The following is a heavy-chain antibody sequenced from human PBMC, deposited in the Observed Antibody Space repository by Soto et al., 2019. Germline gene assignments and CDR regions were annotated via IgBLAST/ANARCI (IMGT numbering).Heavy chain of an antibody. V-gene: IGHV3-33*01. CDR3: ARDNEAVASVDYYYGMDV. D-gene: IGHD6-19*01. CDR1: GFTFSSYG. CDR2: IRYDGSNK. J-gene: IGHJ6*02. Sequence: QVQLVESGGGVVQPGKSLRLSCAASGFTFSSYGMHWVRQAPGKGLEWVAVIRYDGSNKYYADSVKGRFTISRDNSKNTLYLQMNSLSAEDTAVYYCARDNEAVASVDYYYGMDVWGQGTTVTVSS.